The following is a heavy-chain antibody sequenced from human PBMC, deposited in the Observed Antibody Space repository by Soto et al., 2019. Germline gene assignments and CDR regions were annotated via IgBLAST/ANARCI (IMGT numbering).Heavy chain of an antibody. V-gene: IGHV3-23*01. CDR2: ISGSGATT. CDR1: GFTFSNAW. Sequence: GGSLRLSCAASGFTFSNAWMSWVRQAPGKGLEWVSAISGSGATTYYADSVKGRFTISRDKSKNTLYLQMNSLRAEDTALYYCAKSFSSNWYDYFDYWGQGSLVTVSS. D-gene: IGHD6-13*01. CDR3: AKSFSSNWYDYFDY. J-gene: IGHJ4*02.